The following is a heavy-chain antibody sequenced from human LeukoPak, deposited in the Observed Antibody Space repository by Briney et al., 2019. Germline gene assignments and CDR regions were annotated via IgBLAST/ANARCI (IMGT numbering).Heavy chain of an antibody. CDR1: GGSISSYY. CDR2: IYYSGST. J-gene: IGHJ4*02. V-gene: IGHV4-59*01. Sequence: KPSETLSLTCTVSGGSISSYYWSWLRQPPGKGMEWIGYIYYSGSTNYNPSLKSRVTISVDTSKNQFSLKLSSVTAADTAVYYCARVSGHFDYWGQGTLVTVSS. CDR3: ARVSGHFDY.